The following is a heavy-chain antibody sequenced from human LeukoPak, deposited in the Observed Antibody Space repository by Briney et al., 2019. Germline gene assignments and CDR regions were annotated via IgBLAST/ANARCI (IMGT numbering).Heavy chain of an antibody. CDR2: INHSGST. CDR3: ARAYYDSSGYWYNWFDP. J-gene: IGHJ5*02. D-gene: IGHD3-22*01. V-gene: IGHV4-34*01. Sequence: SETLSLTCAVYGGSFSGYYWSWIRQPPGKGLEWIGEINHSGSTNYNPSLKSRVTISVDTSKNQFSLKLSSVTAADTAVYYCARAYYDSSGYWYNWFDPWGQGTLVTVSS. CDR1: GGSFSGYY.